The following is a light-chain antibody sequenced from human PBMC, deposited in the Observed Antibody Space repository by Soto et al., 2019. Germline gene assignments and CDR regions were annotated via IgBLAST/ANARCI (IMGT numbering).Light chain of an antibody. Sequence: EMGWTHSPAPLSWSPGEGVTLSFRAMQLVRNNSLAVYQQKPGQAPGLLIYDASNSATGIPPRFRGSGSGTDFTLTISSLEPEDFAVYYCQQRRSWITFCQGTQLQIK. V-gene: IGKV3-11*01. CDR3: QQRRSWIT. J-gene: IGKJ5*01. CDR2: DAS. CDR1: QLVRNN.